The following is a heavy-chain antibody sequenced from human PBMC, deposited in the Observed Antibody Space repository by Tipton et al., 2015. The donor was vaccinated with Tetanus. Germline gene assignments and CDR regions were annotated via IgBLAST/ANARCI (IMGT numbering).Heavy chain of an antibody. CDR3: ARDGYCASAICYSPYQSPFDN. J-gene: IGHJ4*02. V-gene: IGHV3-74*01. Sequence: SLRLSCEASGFTFDTYTMTWVRQAPGKGLVWVSRINSDGSSTRNADSVKGRFTISRDNAKNTLYLQMNSLRAEDTAVYYCARDGYCASAICYSPYQSPFDNWGQGTLVTVSS. CDR1: GFTFDTYT. D-gene: IGHD2-21*02. CDR2: INSDGSST.